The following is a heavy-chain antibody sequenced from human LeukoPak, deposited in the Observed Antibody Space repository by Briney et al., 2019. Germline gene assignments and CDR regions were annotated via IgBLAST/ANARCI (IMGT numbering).Heavy chain of an antibody. CDR3: ARDRGSYSFDY. CDR1: GFTFSDYS. Sequence: GGSLRLSCAASGFTFSDYSMNWVRQAPGKGLEWISYVGGLYSNIYYADSVKGRFTISRDNAESSVYLQMNSLRAEDTAVYYCARDRGSYSFDYWGQGTLVTVSS. CDR2: VGGLYSNI. V-gene: IGHV3-48*01. D-gene: IGHD1-26*01. J-gene: IGHJ4*02.